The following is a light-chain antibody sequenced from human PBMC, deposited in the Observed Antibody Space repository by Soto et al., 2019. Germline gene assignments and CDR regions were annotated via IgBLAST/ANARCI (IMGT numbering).Light chain of an antibody. CDR1: QSVSTY. Sequence: EIVLTQSPATLSLSPGERATLSCRASQSVSTYLAWYQQKPGQAPRFLIYDASKRATGIAARFSGSGSGTDFTLTISSLEPEDFAVYYCQQRSNWPRTFGGGTKVEIK. CDR3: QQRSNWPRT. CDR2: DAS. V-gene: IGKV3-11*01. J-gene: IGKJ4*01.